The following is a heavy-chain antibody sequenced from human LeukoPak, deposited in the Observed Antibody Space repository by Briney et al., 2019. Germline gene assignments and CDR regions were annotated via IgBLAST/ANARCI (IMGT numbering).Heavy chain of an antibody. CDR2: ISSSSSYI. V-gene: IGHV3-21*01. CDR3: ARDYGAGGSSY. Sequence: GGSLRLSCAASGFTFSNYNMNWVRQAPGKGLEWVSSISSSSSYIYYADSVKGRFTISRDNAKNSLYLQMNSLRAEDTAVYYCARDYGAGGSSYWGQGTLVTVSS. J-gene: IGHJ4*02. D-gene: IGHD1-26*01. CDR1: GFTFSNYN.